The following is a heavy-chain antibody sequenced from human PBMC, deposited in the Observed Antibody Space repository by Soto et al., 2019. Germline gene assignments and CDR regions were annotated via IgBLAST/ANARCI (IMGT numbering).Heavy chain of an antibody. V-gene: IGHV1-3*01. Sequence: QVQLVQSGAEVKKPGASVKVSCKASGYTFTSYAMHWVRQAPGQRLEWMGWINAGNGNTKYSQKFQGRVTITRDTSESTAYMELSSLSSEDTAVYYCARDLDTAMVYGYNWFGPWGQGTRVTVSS. CDR3: ARDLDTAMVYGYNWFGP. CDR2: INAGNGNT. J-gene: IGHJ5*02. CDR1: GYTFTSYA. D-gene: IGHD5-18*01.